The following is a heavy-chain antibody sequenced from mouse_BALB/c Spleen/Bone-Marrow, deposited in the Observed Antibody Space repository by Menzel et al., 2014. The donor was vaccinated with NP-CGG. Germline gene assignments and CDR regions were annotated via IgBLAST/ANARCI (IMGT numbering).Heavy chain of an antibody. CDR2: ISSGSST. CDR1: GFTFXSYA. CDR3: ARVRTRGYTMDY. J-gene: IGHJ4*01. V-gene: IGHV5-6-5*01. Sequence: EVMLVESGGGLVKPGGSLKLSCAASGFTFXSYAMSWVRQTPEKRLEWVASISSGSSTYYPDSVKGRFTIPRDNARNILYLQMSGLRSEDTAMYYCARVRTRGYTMDYWGQGTSVTVSS.